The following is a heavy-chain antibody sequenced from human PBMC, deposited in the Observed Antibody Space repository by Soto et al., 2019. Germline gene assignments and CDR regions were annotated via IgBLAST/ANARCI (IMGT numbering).Heavy chain of an antibody. V-gene: IGHV3-13*01. CDR3: ARGIYSNYGYYYYGMDV. Sequence: GGSLRLSCAASGFTFSSYDMHRVRQATGKGLEWVSAIGTAGDTYYPGSVKGRFTISRENAKNSLYLQMNSLRAGDTAVYYCARGIYSNYGYYYYGMDVWGQGTTVTVSS. CDR1: GFTFSSYD. D-gene: IGHD4-4*01. CDR2: IGTAGDT. J-gene: IGHJ6*02.